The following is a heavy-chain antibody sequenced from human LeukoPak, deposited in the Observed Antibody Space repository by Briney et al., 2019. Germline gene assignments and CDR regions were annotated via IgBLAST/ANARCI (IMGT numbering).Heavy chain of an antibody. Sequence: GESLNIACKGSGYRFTNYWIGCVRQMTGKGPEWMGTIYPGDSDTRYSPSLQGQVTISADRSITTAYLQWSSLKASDAAMYYCAIGGDSSTSCYRCFNYWGQGTLVSVSS. V-gene: IGHV5-51*01. J-gene: IGHJ4*02. CDR2: IYPGDSDT. CDR1: GYRFTNYW. CDR3: AIGGDSSTSCYRCFNY. D-gene: IGHD2-2*01.